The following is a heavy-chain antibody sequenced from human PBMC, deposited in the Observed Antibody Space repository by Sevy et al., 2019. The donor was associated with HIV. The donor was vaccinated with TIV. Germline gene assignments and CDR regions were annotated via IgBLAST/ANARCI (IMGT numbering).Heavy chain of an antibody. D-gene: IGHD3-10*01. Sequence: ASVKVSCKASGGTFSSYAISWVRQAPGQGLEWMGGIIPIFGTANYAQKFQGRVTITADESTSTAYMELSSLRSEDTAMYYCAGPNYYGSGSYRYYYYYGMDVWGQGTTVTVSS. J-gene: IGHJ6*02. CDR1: GGTFSSYA. V-gene: IGHV1-69*13. CDR2: IIPIFGTA. CDR3: AGPNYYGSGSYRYYYYYGMDV.